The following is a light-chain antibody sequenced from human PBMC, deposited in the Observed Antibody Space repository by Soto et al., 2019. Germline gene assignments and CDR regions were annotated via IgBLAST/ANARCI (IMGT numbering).Light chain of an antibody. CDR1: QSISSW. J-gene: IGKJ5*01. V-gene: IGKV1-5*03. CDR3: QQLNSYPIT. CDR2: KAS. Sequence: DIQMTQCPSTLCAAVGGRVTVTFRASQSISSWLAWYQQKPGKAPKLLIYKASTLKSGVPSRFSGSGSGTEFTLTISSLQPDDFATYYCQQLNSYPITFGQGTRLEIK.